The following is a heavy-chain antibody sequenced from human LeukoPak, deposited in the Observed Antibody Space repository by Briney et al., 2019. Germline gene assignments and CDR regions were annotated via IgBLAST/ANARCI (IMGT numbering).Heavy chain of an antibody. V-gene: IGHV1-18*01. CDR3: ARARLRFYYYYYMDV. D-gene: IGHD3-16*01. J-gene: IGHJ6*03. CDR1: GYTFTSYG. CDR2: ISAYNGNT. Sequence: ASVKVSCKASGYTFTSYGISWVRQAPGQGLEWMGWISAYNGNTNYAQKLQGRVTMTTDTSTSTAYMELRSLRSDDTAVYYCARARLRFYYYYYMDVWGKGTTVTVSS.